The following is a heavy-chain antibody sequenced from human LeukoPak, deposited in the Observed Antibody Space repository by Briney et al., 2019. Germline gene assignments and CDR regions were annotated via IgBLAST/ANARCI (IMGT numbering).Heavy chain of an antibody. CDR2: IIPIFGTA. Sequence: ASVKVSCKASGGTFSSYAISWVRQAPGQGLEWMGGIIPIFGTANYAQKFQGRVTITADKSTSTAYMELSSLRSEDTAVYYCATPTYSGSDLGFDYWGQGTLVTVSS. CDR1: GGTFSSYA. D-gene: IGHD5-12*01. V-gene: IGHV1-69*06. J-gene: IGHJ4*02. CDR3: ATPTYSGSDLGFDY.